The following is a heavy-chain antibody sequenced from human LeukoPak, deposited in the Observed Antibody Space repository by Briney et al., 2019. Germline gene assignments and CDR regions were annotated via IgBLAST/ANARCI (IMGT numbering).Heavy chain of an antibody. D-gene: IGHD4-17*01. Sequence: GGSLRLSCAASGFTFSSYAMSWVRQAPGKGQEWVSAISSSGGSTYYADSVKGRFTISRENSKNTLYLQMNSLRAEDTAVYYCAKGPVRDGDYYFDYWGQGTLVTVSS. CDR2: ISSSGGST. V-gene: IGHV3-23*01. J-gene: IGHJ4*02. CDR1: GFTFSSYA. CDR3: AKGPVRDGDYYFDY.